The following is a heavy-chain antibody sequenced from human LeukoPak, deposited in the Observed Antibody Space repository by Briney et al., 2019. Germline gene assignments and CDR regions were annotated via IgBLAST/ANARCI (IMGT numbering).Heavy chain of an antibody. D-gene: IGHD3-9*01. CDR1: GGTFSNYA. CDR3: ARDLVGSHTGYSSGAWDY. J-gene: IGHJ4*02. Sequence: SVEVSCKASGGTFSNYAISWVRQAPGQGLEWMGGIMPIFDTADNAQKFQGRLTITADESTSTAYMELSSLRTEDTAVYYCARDLVGSHTGYSSGAWDYWGQGTLVTVSS. CDR2: IMPIFDTA. V-gene: IGHV1-69*01.